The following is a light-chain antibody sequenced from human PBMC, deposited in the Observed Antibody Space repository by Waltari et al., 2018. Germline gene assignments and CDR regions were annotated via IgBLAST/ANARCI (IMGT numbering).Light chain of an antibody. CDR1: SLRSYY. V-gene: IGLV3-19*01. J-gene: IGLJ2*01. CDR2: GQN. Sequence: SSELTQDPAVSVALGQTVRITCQGDSLRSYYASWYQQKPGQAPVLVIYGQNNRPSGIRDRFSGSSSGNTASLTITGAQAEDEADYYCNSRDSSGNHVVFGGGTKLTVL. CDR3: NSRDSSGNHVV.